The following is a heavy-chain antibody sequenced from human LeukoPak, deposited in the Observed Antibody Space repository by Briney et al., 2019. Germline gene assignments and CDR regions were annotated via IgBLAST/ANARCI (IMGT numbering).Heavy chain of an antibody. CDR2: IRYDGSNK. V-gene: IGHV3-30*02. CDR1: GFTLSTYG. J-gene: IGHJ3*02. CDR3: ANCDCSSTSCYTSPRAFDI. D-gene: IGHD2-2*02. Sequence: GGSLRLSCAASGFTLSTYGMPWVRQAPGKGLEWVAFIRYDGSNKYYADSVKGRFTISRDNYKNTLYLQMNSLRAEDTAVYYCANCDCSSTSCYTSPRAFDIWGQGTMVTVSS.